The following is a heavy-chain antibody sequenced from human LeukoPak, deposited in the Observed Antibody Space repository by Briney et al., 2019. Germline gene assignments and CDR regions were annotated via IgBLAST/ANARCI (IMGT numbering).Heavy chain of an antibody. V-gene: IGHV3-21*04. Sequence: KAGGSLRLSCAASGFTFSSYSMNWVRQAPGKGLEWVSSISGSSSDIYYADSVKGRFTISRDNSKNTLYLQMNSLRVEDTAVYYCAKEEEVGATPEDWGQGTLVTVSS. CDR3: AKEEEVGATPED. CDR2: ISGSSSDI. CDR1: GFTFSSYS. D-gene: IGHD1-26*01. J-gene: IGHJ4*02.